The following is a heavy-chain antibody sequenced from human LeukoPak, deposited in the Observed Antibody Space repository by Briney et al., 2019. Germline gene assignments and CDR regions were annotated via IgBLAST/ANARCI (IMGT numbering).Heavy chain of an antibody. Sequence: SETLSLTCTVSGGSISSYYWSWIRQPPGKGPEWIGYIYYSGSANYNPSLKSRVTISVDTSKNQFSLKLSSVTAADTAVYYCARGHYDFWSGSPRPYYYYGMDVWGQGTTVTVSS. D-gene: IGHD3-3*01. CDR1: GGSISSYY. CDR2: IYYSGSA. J-gene: IGHJ6*02. V-gene: IGHV4-59*01. CDR3: ARGHYDFWSGSPRPYYYYGMDV.